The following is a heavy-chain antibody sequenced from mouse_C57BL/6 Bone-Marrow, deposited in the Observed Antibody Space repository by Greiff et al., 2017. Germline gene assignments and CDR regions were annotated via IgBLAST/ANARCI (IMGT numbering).Heavy chain of an antibody. CDR2: INPGSGGT. CDR1: GYAFTNYL. Sequence: VQLQQSGAELVRPGTSVKVSCKASGYAFTNYLIEWVKQRPGQGLEWIGVINPGSGGTNYNEKFKGKATLTADKSSSTAYMQLSSLTSEDSAVYFCARSEGHYDEYYYAMDYWCQGTSVTVSS. J-gene: IGHJ4*01. V-gene: IGHV1-54*01. D-gene: IGHD2-4*01. CDR3: ARSEGHYDEYYYAMDY.